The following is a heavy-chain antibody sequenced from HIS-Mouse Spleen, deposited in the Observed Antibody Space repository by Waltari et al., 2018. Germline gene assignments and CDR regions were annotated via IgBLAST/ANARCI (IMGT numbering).Heavy chain of an antibody. CDR3: ARGYCSGGSCYFDY. Sequence: QVQLQESGPVLVKPSETLSLTCTVSGYSISSGHHWGWIRQPPGKGLEWIGSIYHSGSTYYNPSLKSRVTISVDTSKNQFSLKLSSVTAADTAVYYCARGYCSGGSCYFDYWGQGTLVTVSS. D-gene: IGHD2-15*01. CDR1: GYSISSGHH. V-gene: IGHV4-38-2*02. J-gene: IGHJ4*02. CDR2: IYHSGST.